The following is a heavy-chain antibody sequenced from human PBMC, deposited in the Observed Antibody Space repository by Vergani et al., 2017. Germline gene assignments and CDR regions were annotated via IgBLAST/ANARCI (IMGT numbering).Heavy chain of an antibody. CDR2: IWYDGSKE. CDR3: ARSGYCAHGVCYMTYYYYMDV. Sequence: VQLVESGGGLVQPGGSLRLSCAGSGFTLSSHAMHWVRQAPGKELEWVAFIWYDGSKEYYADSVKGRFTISRDNSKNTLYLQMNNLRAADTAVYYCARSGYCAHGVCYMTYYYYMDVWGKGTAVTVSS. J-gene: IGHJ6*03. V-gene: IGHV3-33*01. D-gene: IGHD2-8*01. CDR1: GFTLSSHA.